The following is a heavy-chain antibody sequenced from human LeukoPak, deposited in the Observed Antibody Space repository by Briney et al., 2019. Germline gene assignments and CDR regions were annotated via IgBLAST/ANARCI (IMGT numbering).Heavy chain of an antibody. CDR1: GGSISSGGYY. V-gene: IGHV4-61*02. CDR3: AKDRGVRGVYDY. D-gene: IGHD3-10*01. Sequence: PSQTLSLTCTVSGGSISSGGYYWNWIRQPAGKGLEWIGRIQTSGSTNYNPSLNSRVTISVDTSENQFSLELRSVTAADAAVYYCAKDRGVRGVYDYWGQGTLVTVSS. J-gene: IGHJ4*02. CDR2: IQTSGST.